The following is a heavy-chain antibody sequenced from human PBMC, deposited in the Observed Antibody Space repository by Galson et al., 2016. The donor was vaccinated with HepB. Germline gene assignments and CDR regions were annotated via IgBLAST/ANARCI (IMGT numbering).Heavy chain of an antibody. CDR3: ARVGADYDILTGHNY. D-gene: IGHD3-9*01. CDR2: ISAYNGNT. CDR1: GYTFTNFG. J-gene: IGHJ4*02. Sequence: SVKVSCKASGYTFTNFGISWVRQAPGQGLEWMGWISAYNGNTNFAQKPQGRVTMTTDTSTSTAYLELRGLRSDDTAVYYCARVGADYDILTGHNYWGQGTLVTVSS. V-gene: IGHV1-18*01.